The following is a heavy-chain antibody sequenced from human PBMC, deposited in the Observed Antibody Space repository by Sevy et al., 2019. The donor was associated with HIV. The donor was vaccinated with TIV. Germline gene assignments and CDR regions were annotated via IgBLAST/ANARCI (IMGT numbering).Heavy chain of an antibody. J-gene: IGHJ4*02. CDR1: GFTFSNYW. V-gene: IGHV3-7*01. Sequence: GGSLGLSCAASGFTFSNYWMSWVRQAPGKGLECVANINQDGKEKYYLDPVKGRFIVSRDNAKNSLYLQMNSLRAEDSAVYYCARGKITGSKPYYFDSWGQGTLVTVSS. D-gene: IGHD1-7*01. CDR3: ARGKITGSKPYYFDS. CDR2: INQDGKEK.